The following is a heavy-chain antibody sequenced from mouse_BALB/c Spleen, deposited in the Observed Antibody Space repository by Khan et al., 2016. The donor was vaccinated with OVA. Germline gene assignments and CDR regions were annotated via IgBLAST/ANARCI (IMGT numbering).Heavy chain of an antibody. CDR1: GYTFINYW. D-gene: IGHD1-1*01. CDR2: INPSTGYT. CDR3: ARRGLRWDFDY. J-gene: IGHJ2*01. Sequence: QVQLKESGAELAKPGASVKMSCKASGYTFINYWILWVKQRPGQGLEWIGYINPSTGYTEYNQNFKDKATLTADKSSSTAYMQMRSLTSEDSAVYYWARRGLRWDFDYWGQGTTLTVSS. V-gene: IGHV1-7*01.